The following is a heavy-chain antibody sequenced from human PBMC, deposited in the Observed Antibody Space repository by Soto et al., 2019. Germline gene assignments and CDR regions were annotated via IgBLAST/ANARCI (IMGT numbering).Heavy chain of an antibody. Sequence: PSETLSLTCAVYGGSFSGYYWSWIRQPPGKGLEWIGEINHSGSTNYNPSLKSRVTISVDTSKNQFSLKLSSVTAADTAVYYCARLSLKGYYGSGSYFDYWGQGTLVTVSS. J-gene: IGHJ4*02. CDR2: INHSGST. V-gene: IGHV4-34*01. CDR1: GGSFSGYY. CDR3: ARLSLKGYYGSGSYFDY. D-gene: IGHD3-10*01.